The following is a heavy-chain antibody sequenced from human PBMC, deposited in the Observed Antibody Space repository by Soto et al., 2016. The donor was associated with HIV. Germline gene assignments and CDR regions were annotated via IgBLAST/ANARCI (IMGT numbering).Heavy chain of an antibody. CDR2: QTYICNV. V-gene: IGHV1-69*13. D-gene: IGHD3-22*01. J-gene: IGHJ6*03. CDR1: GDTFPAVL. CDR3: AKDPANGHDSSGPRDNYYYYMDV. Sequence: QVQLVQSGAEVKKPGSSVKVSCKASGDTFPAVLQSSGLYSLSSVVTVPSSSLGTQTYICNVNHKPSNTKVDKKVEPKSCDKSTTTAYMELRSLRSDDTAIYYCAKDPANGHDSSGPRDNYYYYMDVWGMGTTVTVSS.